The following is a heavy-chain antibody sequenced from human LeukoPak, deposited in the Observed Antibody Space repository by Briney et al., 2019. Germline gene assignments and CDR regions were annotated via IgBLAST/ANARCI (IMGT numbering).Heavy chain of an antibody. CDR2: ISSTTGRII. CDR1: GFNFNDYY. V-gene: IGHV3-11*04. Sequence: KSGGSLRLSCAASGFNFNDYYMTWIRQAPGKGLEWLSYISSTTGRIIYYADSVKGRFTISRDNTKNPLFLQMVSLRVEDTAVYYCARYYSDAFDVWGQGTVVTVSS. J-gene: IGHJ3*01. D-gene: IGHD3-10*01. CDR3: ARYYSDAFDV.